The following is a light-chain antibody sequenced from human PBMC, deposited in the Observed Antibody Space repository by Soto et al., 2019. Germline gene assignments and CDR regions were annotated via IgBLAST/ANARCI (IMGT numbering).Light chain of an antibody. CDR3: QQYYTYPLT. Sequence: AIRMTQSPSSFSASTGDRITITCRASQDISSYLAWYQQRPGKPPKLLIYAASTLQTGVPSRFSGSGSGTDFTLTISCLQSEDFATYYCQQYYTYPLTFGPGTKVDGK. V-gene: IGKV1-8*01. J-gene: IGKJ3*01. CDR1: QDISSY. CDR2: AAS.